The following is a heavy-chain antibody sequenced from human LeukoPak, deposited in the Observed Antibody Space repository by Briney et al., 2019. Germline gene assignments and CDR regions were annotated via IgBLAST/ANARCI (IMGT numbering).Heavy chain of an antibody. Sequence: SETLSLTCAVYGGSLSGYSWSWIRQPPGEGLQWIGEIDESGSINYNPSLKSRVTISVVTSKNQFSLRLTSVTAADTAVYYCARHVIYSGVYSYWFDPWGLGTLVTVSS. CDR3: ARHVIYSGVYSYWFDP. J-gene: IGHJ5*02. D-gene: IGHD5-12*01. V-gene: IGHV4-34*01. CDR1: GGSLSGYS. CDR2: IDESGSI.